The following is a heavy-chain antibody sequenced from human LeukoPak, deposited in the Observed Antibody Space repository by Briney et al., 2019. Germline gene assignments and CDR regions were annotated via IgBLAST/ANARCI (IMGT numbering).Heavy chain of an antibody. Sequence: ASVKVSCKASGYTFSGHYMHWVRQAPGQGLEWMGWINPKSGGTNYAQKFQGRVTMTGDTSISTAYMELSRLTSDDTAVYFCTRDGEYYYDSSGYPFIFDYWGQGTLVTVSS. V-gene: IGHV1-2*02. CDR1: GYTFSGHY. CDR2: INPKSGGT. J-gene: IGHJ4*02. D-gene: IGHD3-22*01. CDR3: TRDGEYYYDSSGYPFIFDY.